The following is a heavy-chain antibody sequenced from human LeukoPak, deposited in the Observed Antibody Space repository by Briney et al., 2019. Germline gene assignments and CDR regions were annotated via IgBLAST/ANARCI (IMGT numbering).Heavy chain of an antibody. J-gene: IGHJ4*02. CDR2: INHSGST. Sequence: SETLSLTCAVYGGSFSGYYWSWIRQPPGKGLEWIGEINHSGSTNYNPSLKSRVTISVDTSKNQFSLKLSSVTAADTAVYYCARDSVGTYHFDYWGQGTLVTVSS. CDR3: ARDSVGTYHFDY. D-gene: IGHD5/OR15-5a*01. CDR1: GGSFSGYY. V-gene: IGHV4-34*01.